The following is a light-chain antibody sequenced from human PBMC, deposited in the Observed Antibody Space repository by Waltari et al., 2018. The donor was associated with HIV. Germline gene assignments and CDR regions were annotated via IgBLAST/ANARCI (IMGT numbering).Light chain of an antibody. CDR1: NSNIGSNN. J-gene: IGLJ2*01. Sequence: QSVLTQPPSASGTPGQRVTISCSGRNSNIGSNNVNWYKQHPGTAPKLLIYGTTQLPSGVPDRFSGSTSGTSASLAISGLQSEDEADYYCAAWDDSLNGEVVFGGGTKLTVL. V-gene: IGLV1-44*01. CDR2: GTT. CDR3: AAWDDSLNGEVV.